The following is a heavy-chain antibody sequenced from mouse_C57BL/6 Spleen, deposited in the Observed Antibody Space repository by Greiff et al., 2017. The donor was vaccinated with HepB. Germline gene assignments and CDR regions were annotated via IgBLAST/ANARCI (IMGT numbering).Heavy chain of an antibody. D-gene: IGHD2-3*01. J-gene: IGHJ4*01. Sequence: EVHLVESGPGLVKPSQSLSLTCSVTGYSITSGYYWNWIRQFPGNKLEWMGYISYDGSNNYNPSLKNRISITRDTSKNQFFLKLNSVTTEDTATYYFARYDGYYLYYAMDYWGQGTSVTVSS. CDR3: ARYDGYYLYYAMDY. V-gene: IGHV3-6*01. CDR1: GYSITSGYY. CDR2: ISYDGSN.